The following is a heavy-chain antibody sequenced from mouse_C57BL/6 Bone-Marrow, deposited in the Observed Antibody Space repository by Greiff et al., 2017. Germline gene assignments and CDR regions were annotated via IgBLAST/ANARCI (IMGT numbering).Heavy chain of an antibody. J-gene: IGHJ1*03. D-gene: IGHD1-1*01. Sequence: EVKLMESGPGLVKPSQSLSLTCSVTGYSITSGYYWNWIRQFPGNKLEWMGYISYDGSNNYNPSLKNRISITRDTSKNQFFLKLNSVTTEDTATYYCAREFITTVVPPYWYFDVWGTGTTVTVSS. CDR1: GYSITSGYY. CDR2: ISYDGSN. V-gene: IGHV3-6*01. CDR3: AREFITTVVPPYWYFDV.